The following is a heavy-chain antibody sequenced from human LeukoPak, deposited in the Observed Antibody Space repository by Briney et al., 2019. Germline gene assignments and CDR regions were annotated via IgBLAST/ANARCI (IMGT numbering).Heavy chain of an antibody. V-gene: IGHV3-7*01. CDR2: IKQDGSEK. CDR1: GFTFSSYW. D-gene: IGHD2-2*02. J-gene: IGHJ6*02. Sequence: PGGSLRLSCAASGFTFSSYWMSWVRQAPGKGLEWVANIKQDGSEKYYVDSVKGRFTISRDNAKNSLYLQMNSLRAEDTAVYYCAKGQPDCSSTSCYTGGWGYYYYGMDVWGQGTTVTVSS. CDR3: AKGQPDCSSTSCYTGGWGYYYYGMDV.